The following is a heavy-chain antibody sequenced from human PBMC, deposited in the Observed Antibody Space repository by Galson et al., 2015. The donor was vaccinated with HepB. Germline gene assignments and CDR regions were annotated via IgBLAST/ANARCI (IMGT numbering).Heavy chain of an antibody. Sequence: QSGAEVTKPGESLKISCKGSGYSFTSYWIGWVRQMPGKGLEWMGIIYPGDSDTRYSPSFQGQVTISADKSISTAYLQWSSLKASDTAMYYCARRGNVAGYSSSWVGWMGYGMDVWGQGTTVTVSS. V-gene: IGHV5-51*01. D-gene: IGHD6-13*01. CDR3: ARRGNVAGYSSSWVGWMGYGMDV. J-gene: IGHJ6*02. CDR2: IYPGDSDT. CDR1: GYSFTSYW.